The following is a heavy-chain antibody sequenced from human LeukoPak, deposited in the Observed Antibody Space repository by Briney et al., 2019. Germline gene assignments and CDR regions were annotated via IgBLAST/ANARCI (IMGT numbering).Heavy chain of an antibody. CDR3: ARGSRRLYYYYGMDV. Sequence: SETLSLTCAVYGGSFSGYHWSWIRQPPGKGLEWIGEINHSGSTNYNPSLKSRVTISVDTSKNQFSLKLSSVTAADTAVYYCARGSRRLYYYYGMDVWGQGTTVTVSS. CDR1: GGSFSGYH. V-gene: IGHV4-34*01. J-gene: IGHJ6*02. CDR2: INHSGST.